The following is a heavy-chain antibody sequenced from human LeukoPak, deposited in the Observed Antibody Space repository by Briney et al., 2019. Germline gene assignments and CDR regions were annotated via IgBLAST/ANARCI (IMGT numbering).Heavy chain of an antibody. J-gene: IGHJ4*02. CDR3: ARDSGGNLFDL. CDR1: ALTFSGFT. D-gene: IGHD2-15*01. CDR2: ISYDERNK. V-gene: IGHV3-30*03. Sequence: GRSLTLSCTASALTFSGFTFHWVRQAPGGGLEWVALISYDERNKYYGDAVKGRFTISRDNANNTLYLHMNSLRGDDTALYYCARDSGGNLFDLWGQGTPVAVSS.